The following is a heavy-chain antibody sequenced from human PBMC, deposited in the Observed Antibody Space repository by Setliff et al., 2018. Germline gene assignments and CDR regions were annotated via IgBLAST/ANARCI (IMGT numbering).Heavy chain of an antibody. CDR1: GGSLRGNAIF. CDR2: IYYTGDP. J-gene: IGHJ6*03. V-gene: IGHV4-39*01. D-gene: IGHD3-10*01. CDR3: ARHVGSRSRGYNYYYYYMDV. Sequence: SETLSLTCTVSGGSLRGNAIFWGWIRQPPGKGLEWIGSIYYTGDPYYNPSLKSRVTMSVDTSRNQLSLKLTSVTAADTAVYYCARHVGSRSRGYNYYYYYMDVWGKGTTVNVSS.